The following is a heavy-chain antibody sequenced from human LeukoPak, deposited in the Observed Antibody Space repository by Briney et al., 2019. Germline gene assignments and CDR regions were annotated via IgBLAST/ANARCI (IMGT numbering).Heavy chain of an antibody. D-gene: IGHD5-12*01. Sequence: GGSLRLSCAASGFTFSSYSMNWVRQAPGKGLEWVSYISSSSNTIYYADSVKGRFTISRDNSKNTLYLQMNSLRAEDTAVYYCAKTSGYRRFDPWGQGTLVTVSS. J-gene: IGHJ5*02. CDR2: ISSSSNTI. V-gene: IGHV3-48*01. CDR1: GFTFSSYS. CDR3: AKTSGYRRFDP.